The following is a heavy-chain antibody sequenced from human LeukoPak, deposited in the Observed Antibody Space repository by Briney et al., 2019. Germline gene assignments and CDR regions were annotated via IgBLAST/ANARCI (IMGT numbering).Heavy chain of an antibody. CDR1: GGFISSSNC. Sequence: SGTLSPTCAVSGGFISSSNCWSWVRQPPGKGLEWIGEIYHSGSTNYNPSLKSRLTISVDTSKNQFSLKPSSVTVTDTAVYYSARNQGVRFLESIQPSHFDYWGQGTLVTVSS. CDR2: IYHSGST. CDR3: ARNQGVRFLESIQPSHFDY. V-gene: IGHV4-4*02. D-gene: IGHD3-3*01. J-gene: IGHJ4*02.